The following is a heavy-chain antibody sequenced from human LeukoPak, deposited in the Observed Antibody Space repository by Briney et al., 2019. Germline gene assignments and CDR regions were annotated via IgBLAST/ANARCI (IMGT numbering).Heavy chain of an antibody. D-gene: IGHD1-26*01. CDR3: ARQEGGIVGPY. Sequence: SETLSLTCTVSGGSINSYFWTWIRQPPGKGLEWIGRIYTGGSTNYNPSLKSRVTMSVDTSKNQFSLKLNSVTAADTAVYYCARQEGGIVGPYWGQGTLVTVSS. V-gene: IGHV4-4*07. J-gene: IGHJ4*02. CDR1: GGSINSYF. CDR2: IYTGGST.